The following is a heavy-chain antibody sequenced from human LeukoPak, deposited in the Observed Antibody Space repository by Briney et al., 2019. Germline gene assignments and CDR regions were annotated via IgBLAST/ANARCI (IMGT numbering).Heavy chain of an antibody. Sequence: PGGSLRLSCAASGFTFSSYAMHWVRQAPGKGLGWVAVISYDGSNKYYADSVKGRFTISRDNSKNTLYLQMNSLRAEDTAVYYCAREVVGMAVKLFDYWGQGTLVTVSS. CDR2: ISYDGSNK. V-gene: IGHV3-30-3*01. CDR3: AREVVGMAVKLFDY. CDR1: GFTFSSYA. D-gene: IGHD2-8*01. J-gene: IGHJ4*02.